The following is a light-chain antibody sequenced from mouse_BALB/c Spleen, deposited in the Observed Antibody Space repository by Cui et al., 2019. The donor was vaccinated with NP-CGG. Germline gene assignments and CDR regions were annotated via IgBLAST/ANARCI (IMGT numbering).Light chain of an antibody. CDR1: TGAVTTINY. J-gene: IGLJ1*01. CDR2: GTN. V-gene: IGLV1*01. Sequence: QAVVTQESALTTSPGDTVTLTCRSSTGAVTTINYANWVQEKPDHLFSGLIGGTNNRVPGVPARFSGSLIGDKAALTITGAQTEDEAIYFCALWYSNHWVFGGGTKLTVL. CDR3: ALWYSNHWV.